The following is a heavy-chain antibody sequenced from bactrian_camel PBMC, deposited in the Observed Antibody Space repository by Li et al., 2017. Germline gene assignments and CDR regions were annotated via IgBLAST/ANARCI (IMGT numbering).Heavy chain of an antibody. V-gene: IGHV3S28*01. CDR3: AADPTKWRCVMVARFAGGIADFAH. Sequence: QLVESGGGSAQAGGSLRVSCTGSGFTSSTLCMGWFRQAPGKEREGVATIYVGGGSTYYADSVKGRFTISQDNAKNTVYLQMSSLKPEDTAMYYCAADPTKWRCVMVARFAGGIADFAHWGQGTQVTV. CDR2: IYVGGGST. CDR1: GFTSSTLC. J-gene: IGHJ6*01. D-gene: IGHD2*01.